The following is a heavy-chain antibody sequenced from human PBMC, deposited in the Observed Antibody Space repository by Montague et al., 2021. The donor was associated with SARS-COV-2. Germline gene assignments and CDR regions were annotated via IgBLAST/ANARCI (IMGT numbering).Heavy chain of an antibody. CDR3: ARYGSGKYHADYSGSYHLDY. Sequence: SETLSLTCTVSGGSISSYYWSWIRQPPGKGLEWIGYIYYSGSTNYNPSLKSRLTISVDTSKNQFSLKLSSVTAADTAVYYCARYGSGKYHADYSGSYHLDYWGQGTLVTVSS. D-gene: IGHD1-26*01. CDR1: GGSISSYY. J-gene: IGHJ4*02. CDR2: IYYSGST. V-gene: IGHV4-59*01.